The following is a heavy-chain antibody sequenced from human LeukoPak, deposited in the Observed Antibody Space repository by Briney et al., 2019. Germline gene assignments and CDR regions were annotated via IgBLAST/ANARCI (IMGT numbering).Heavy chain of an antibody. CDR3: ARANPLYCSSTTCLFDY. J-gene: IGHJ4*02. D-gene: IGHD2-2*01. V-gene: IGHV1-2*02. CDR2: INPNSCDT. CDR1: VYTLIHYY. Sequence: ASVNVSCQASVYTLIHYYMHSVRQAPAKGFEGMGWINPNSCDTNYAQKFQGRVTMTRDTSISTAHMELSRLRSDDTAVYYCARANPLYCSSTTCLFDYWGQGTLVTVSS.